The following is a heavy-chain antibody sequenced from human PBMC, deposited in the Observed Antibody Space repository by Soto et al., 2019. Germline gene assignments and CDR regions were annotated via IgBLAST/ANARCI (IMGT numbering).Heavy chain of an antibody. CDR2: ISAPGVGS. CDR1: GFTFASYA. D-gene: IGHD4-17*01. CDR3: AKDRPEGGNYGFYFEH. V-gene: IGHV3-23*01. Sequence: GGSLRLSCAASGFTFASYAMSWVRQAPGKGLEWVSLISAPGVGSYYADSVKGRFTISRDNSKNTIYLQMDSLRADDTALYYCAKDRPEGGNYGFYFEHWGHGTLVTVSS. J-gene: IGHJ5*02.